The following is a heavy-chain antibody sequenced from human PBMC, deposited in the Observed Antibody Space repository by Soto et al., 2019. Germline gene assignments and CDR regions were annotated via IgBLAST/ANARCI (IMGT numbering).Heavy chain of an antibody. CDR2: IYDSGST. CDR1: GGSISSSSYY. V-gene: IGHV4-39*01. J-gene: IGHJ6*02. Sequence: QLQLQESGPGLVKPSETLSLTCTVSGGSISSSSYYWGWIRQPPGKGLEWIGSIYDSGSTYYNPSLKSRVTTSVDTPKNQFSLKFSSVTAADTAVYYCARHGGSVATIHYGMDVWGQGTTVTVSS. CDR3: ARHGGSVATIHYGMDV. D-gene: IGHD5-12*01.